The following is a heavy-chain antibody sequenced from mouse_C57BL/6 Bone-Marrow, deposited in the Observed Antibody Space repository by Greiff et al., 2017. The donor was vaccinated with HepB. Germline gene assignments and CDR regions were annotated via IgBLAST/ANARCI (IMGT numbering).Heavy chain of an antibody. D-gene: IGHD1-2*01. CDR2: IHPNSGST. J-gene: IGHJ1*03. V-gene: IGHV1-64*01. Sequence: QVQLKQPGAELVKPGASVKLSCKASGYTFTSYWMHWVKQRPGQGLEWIGMIHPNSGSTNYNEKFKSKATLTVDKSSSTAYMQLSSLTSEDSAVYYCARATTAPLRYFDVWGTGTTVTVSS. CDR3: ARATTAPLRYFDV. CDR1: GYTFTSYW.